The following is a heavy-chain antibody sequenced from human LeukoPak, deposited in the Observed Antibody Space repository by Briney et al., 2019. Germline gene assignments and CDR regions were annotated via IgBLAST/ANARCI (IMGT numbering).Heavy chain of an antibody. J-gene: IGHJ6*02. CDR2: IYHSGST. CDR1: GGSISSSNW. D-gene: IGHD3-10*01. CDR3: ARNYYSYGSGSYVGV. V-gene: IGHV4-4*02. Sequence: SETLSLTCAVSGGSISSSNWWSWVRQPPGKGLEWIGEIYHSGSTNYNPSLKSRVTISVDTSKNQFSLKLSSVTAADTAVYYCARNYYSYGSGSYVGVWGQGTTVTVSS.